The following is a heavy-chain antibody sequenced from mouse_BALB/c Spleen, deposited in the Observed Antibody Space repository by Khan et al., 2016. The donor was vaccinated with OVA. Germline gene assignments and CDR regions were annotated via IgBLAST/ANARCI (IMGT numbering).Heavy chain of an antibody. Sequence: VQLKQSGPELVRPGASVKISCKASGYSFTGYFMNWVKQSHGKSLEWIGRINPHIGETFYNQRFTDKATLTVDESSSTAHMELRSLASEDSAVYYCRRIYRSDFDYWGQGTTLTVSS. CDR3: RRIYRSDFDY. CDR2: INPHIGET. CDR1: GYSFTGYF. V-gene: IGHV1-20*02. D-gene: IGHD1-1*01. J-gene: IGHJ2*01.